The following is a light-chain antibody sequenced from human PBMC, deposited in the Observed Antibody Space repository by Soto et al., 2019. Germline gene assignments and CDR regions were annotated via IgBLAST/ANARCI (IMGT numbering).Light chain of an antibody. CDR3: LQHSTYPAT. CDR1: QGINYY. V-gene: IGKV1-17*03. Sequence: DIQMTQSPSVMSASVRDTVTITCRASQGINYYLAWFQHQPGKVPKRLIYAASDLESGVPSRFSGSGSGTEFTLTISSLQPEDFATYYCLQHSTYPATFGGGTKVEIK. J-gene: IGKJ4*01. CDR2: AAS.